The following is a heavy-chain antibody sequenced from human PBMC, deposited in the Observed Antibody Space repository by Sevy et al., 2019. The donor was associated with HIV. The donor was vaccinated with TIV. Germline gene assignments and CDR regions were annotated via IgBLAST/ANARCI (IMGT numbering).Heavy chain of an antibody. CDR3: SREGCSKPHDY. D-gene: IGHD2-2*01. V-gene: IGHV3-23*01. CDR2: FSFGCGKI. J-gene: IGHJ4*02. Sequence: GGSLRLSCPASGFTFSNYAMSWVRQAPGKGLEWVSTFSFGCGKINYADSVKGRFTISRDNSKNTLYLQMNSLRAEDTALYYCSREGCSKPHDYWGQETLVTVSS. CDR1: GFTFSNYA.